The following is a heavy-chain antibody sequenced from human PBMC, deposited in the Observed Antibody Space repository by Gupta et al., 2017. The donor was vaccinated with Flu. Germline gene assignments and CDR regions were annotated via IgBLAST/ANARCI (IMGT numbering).Heavy chain of an antibody. Sequence: QVTLKESGPALVKPTQTLTLTCTFSGFSLSTSGMRVSWIRQPPGKALEWLARIDWDDDKFYSTSLKTRLTISKDTSKNQVVLTMTKMDPVDTATYYXARIGGYCXGGSGVTKYYFDYWGQGTLVTVYS. CDR3: ARIGGYCXGGSGVTKYYFDY. V-gene: IGHV2-70*04. CDR2: IDWDDDK. D-gene: IGHD2-15*01. J-gene: IGHJ4*02. CDR1: GFSLSTSGMR.